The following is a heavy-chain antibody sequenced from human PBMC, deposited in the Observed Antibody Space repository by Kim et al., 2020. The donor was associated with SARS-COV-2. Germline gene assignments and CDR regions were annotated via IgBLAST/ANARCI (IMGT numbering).Heavy chain of an antibody. CDR1: GYTFTTYA. Sequence: ASVKVSCKASGYTFTTYAMHWVRQAPGQRPEWMGWINPANGITQYSQKIQGRVTITRDTSATTTYMELRGLRSEDTAVYYCARDLSNEFFDYWGQGTLVT. CDR3: ARDLSNEFFDY. D-gene: IGHD1-1*01. J-gene: IGHJ4*02. V-gene: IGHV1-3*01. CDR2: INPANGIT.